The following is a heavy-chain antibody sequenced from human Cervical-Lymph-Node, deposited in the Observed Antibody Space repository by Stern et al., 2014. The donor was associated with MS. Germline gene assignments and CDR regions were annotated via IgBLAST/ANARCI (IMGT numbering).Heavy chain of an antibody. CDR2: TIPIFGTA. V-gene: IGHV1-69*01. D-gene: IGHD3-10*01. CDR1: GGSFINNV. Sequence: QVQLLQPGAEVKKPGSSVKVSCQASGGSFINNVISWVRQAPGQGLEWMGGTIPIFGTALYAQKFRGRVTITADESTRTAYMELSSLRSDDTAVYFCARAASTTSSYNFWGPGTLVTVSS. CDR3: ARAASTTSSYNF. J-gene: IGHJ4*02.